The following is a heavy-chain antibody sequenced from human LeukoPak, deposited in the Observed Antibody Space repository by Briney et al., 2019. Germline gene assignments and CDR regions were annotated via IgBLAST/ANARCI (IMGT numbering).Heavy chain of an antibody. V-gene: IGHV5-51*01. J-gene: IGHJ5*02. CDR3: ARRKSDYGDGDNWFDP. D-gene: IGHD4-17*01. Sequence: GESLKISCKGSGYSFTSYWIGWVRQLPGKGLEWMGIIYPGDSDTRYSPSFQGQVTISADKSISTAYLQWSSLKASDTAMYYCARRKSDYGDGDNWFDPWGQGTLVTVSS. CDR1: GYSFTSYW. CDR2: IYPGDSDT.